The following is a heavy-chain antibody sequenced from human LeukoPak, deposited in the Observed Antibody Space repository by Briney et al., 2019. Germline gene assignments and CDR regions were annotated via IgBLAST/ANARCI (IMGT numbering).Heavy chain of an antibody. Sequence: GRSLRLSCEASGFTFSNYGMHWVRQAPGKGLEWVAVIWYDGSNKYYADSVKGRFTISRDNSKNTLYLQMNSLRAEDTAVYYCARDLRQSGVYFDYWGQGTLVTVSS. CDR3: ARDLRQSGVYFDY. D-gene: IGHD2-8*01. J-gene: IGHJ4*02. CDR1: GFTFSNYG. V-gene: IGHV3-33*01. CDR2: IWYDGSNK.